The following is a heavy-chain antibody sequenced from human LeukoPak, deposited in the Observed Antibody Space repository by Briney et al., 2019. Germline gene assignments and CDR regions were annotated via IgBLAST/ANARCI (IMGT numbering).Heavy chain of an antibody. V-gene: IGHV3-30*02. CDR2: IRYDGSNK. D-gene: IGHD3-10*01. CDR3: AKQVWFGELSIDY. J-gene: IGHJ4*02. Sequence: GGSLRLSCAASGFTFSSYGMHWVRRAPGKGLEWVAFIRYDGSNKYYADSVKGRFTISRDNSKNTLYLQMNSLRAEDTAVYYCAKQVWFGELSIDYWGQGTLVTVSS. CDR1: GFTFSSYG.